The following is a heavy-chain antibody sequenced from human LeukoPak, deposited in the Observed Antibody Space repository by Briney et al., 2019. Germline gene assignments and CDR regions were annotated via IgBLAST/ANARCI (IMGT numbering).Heavy chain of an antibody. J-gene: IGHJ6*03. CDR2: IIPIFGTA. D-gene: IGHD5-18*01. CDR1: GGTFSSYA. CDR3: ATAAPWIRPYYYYMDV. V-gene: IGHV1-69*13. Sequence: GASVKVSCKASGGTFSSYAISWVRQAPGQGLEWMGGIIPIFGTANYAQKFQGRVTITADESTSTAYMELSSLRSEDTAVYYCATAAPWIRPYYYYMDVWGKGTTVTVSS.